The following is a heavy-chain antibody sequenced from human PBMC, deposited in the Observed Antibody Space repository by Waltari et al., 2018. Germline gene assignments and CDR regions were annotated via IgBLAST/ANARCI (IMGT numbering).Heavy chain of an antibody. V-gene: IGHV3-72*01. D-gene: IGHD6-25*01. CDR2: RRDKAHNYTT. J-gene: IGHJ4*02. Sequence: EVQLVESGGGLVQPGGSLRLSCEASGFTFSSYWMHWVRQAPGKGLEGGGRRRDKAHNYTTEYAASVKGRFTISRDDSERSLVLELNGLKTEDSAVYYCARRYGSGHHFDYWGQGALVTVSS. CDR1: GFTFSSYW. CDR3: ARRYGSGHHFDY.